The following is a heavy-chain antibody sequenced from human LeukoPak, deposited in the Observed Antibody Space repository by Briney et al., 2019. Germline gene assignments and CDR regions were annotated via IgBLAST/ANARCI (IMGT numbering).Heavy chain of an antibody. D-gene: IGHD6-13*01. J-gene: IGHJ4*02. CDR1: GFTFNNST. Sequence: GGPLRLSCAASGFTFNNSTMNWVRQAPGMGLEWVSSINYNSGFKYYAASVTGRFTISRDNTKNSLYLQMDGLRADDTAVYYCARGRGSWYGVYFDYWGQGSLVTVSS. CDR3: ARGRGSWYGVYFDY. CDR2: INYNSGFK. V-gene: IGHV3-21*06.